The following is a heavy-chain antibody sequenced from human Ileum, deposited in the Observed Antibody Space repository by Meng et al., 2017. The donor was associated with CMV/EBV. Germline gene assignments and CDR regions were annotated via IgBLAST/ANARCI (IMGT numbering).Heavy chain of an antibody. CDR3: QPTVVDLYFFDY. J-gene: IGHJ4*02. V-gene: IGHV3-30*02. D-gene: IGHD4-23*01. CDR2: IKYDGSSK. Sequence: SRTASGLTFSTYGMHWVLQAPGKGLEWLTFIKYDGSSKYYADSVKGRFTISRDNSKNTLYLQMNSLRVEDTAVYYCQPTVVDLYFFDYWGQGTLVTVSS. CDR1: GLTFSTYG.